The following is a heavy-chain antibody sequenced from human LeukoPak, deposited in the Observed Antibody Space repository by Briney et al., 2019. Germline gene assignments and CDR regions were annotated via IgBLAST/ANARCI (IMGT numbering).Heavy chain of an antibody. Sequence: GGSLRLSCAASGFTVSSNYMSWVRQAPGKGLEWVSVIYSGGSTYYADSVKGRFTISRDNSKNTLYLQMNSLRAEDTAVYYCARDQMTYYYGSGSNVFDIWGQGTMVTVSS. CDR2: IYSGGST. CDR3: ARDQMTYYYGSGSNVFDI. CDR1: GFTVSSNY. J-gene: IGHJ3*02. D-gene: IGHD3-10*01. V-gene: IGHV3-66*01.